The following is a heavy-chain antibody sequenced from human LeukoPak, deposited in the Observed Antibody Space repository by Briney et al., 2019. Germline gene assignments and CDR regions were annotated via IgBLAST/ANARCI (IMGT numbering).Heavy chain of an antibody. CDR3: ARSVANYGMDV. J-gene: IGHJ6*02. D-gene: IGHD6-19*01. CDR1: GGSSSGYY. V-gene: IGHV4-34*01. Sequence: PSETLSLTCAVYGGSSSGYYWSWIRQPPGKGLEWIGEINHSGSTNYNPSLKSRVTISVDTSKNQFSLKLSSVTAADTAVYYCARSVANYGMDVWGQGTTVTVSS. CDR2: INHSGST.